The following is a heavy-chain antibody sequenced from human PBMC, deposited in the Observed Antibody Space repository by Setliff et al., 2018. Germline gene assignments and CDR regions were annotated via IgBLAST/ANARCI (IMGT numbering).Heavy chain of an antibody. J-gene: IGHJ6*02. D-gene: IGHD1-20*01. CDR2: ISAYNGNT. CDR1: GYTFTNYA. Sequence: ASVKVSCKASGYTFTNYAISWVRQAPGQGLEWMGWISAYNGNTYYAQKFQGRVAITTDTSTSTAYMELRSLRSDDTAVYYCAKGGNITRETYYYYGMDVWGQGTTVTVSS. V-gene: IGHV1-18*01. CDR3: AKGGNITRETYYYYGMDV.